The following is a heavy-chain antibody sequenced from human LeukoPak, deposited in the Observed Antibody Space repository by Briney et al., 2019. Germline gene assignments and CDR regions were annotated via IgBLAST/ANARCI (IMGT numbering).Heavy chain of an antibody. CDR2: MSFDGSHE. V-gene: IGHV3-30*04. Sequence: PGGSLRLSCVASGLTFSNSAMHWVRQAPGKGLEWVAIMSFDGSHERYGDSVKGRSTLSRDNSKTTLYLQINSLRTEDTAVYYCARGGKCSDGKCYLIDYWGQGTLVTVSS. D-gene: IGHD2-15*01. J-gene: IGHJ4*02. CDR1: GLTFSNSA. CDR3: ARGGKCSDGKCYLIDY.